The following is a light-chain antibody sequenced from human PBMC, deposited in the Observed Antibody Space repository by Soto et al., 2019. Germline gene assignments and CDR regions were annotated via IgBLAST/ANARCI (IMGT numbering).Light chain of an antibody. CDR2: EGS. J-gene: IGLJ1*01. CDR1: SSDVGSYNL. Sequence: QSALSQPASVSGSPGQAITISCTGTSSDVGSYNLVSWYQQHPGKAPKLMIYEGSKRPSGVSNRFSGSKSGNTASLTISGLQAEEEADYYCCSYAGRSLNVFGTGTKVTVL. CDR3: CSYAGRSLNV. V-gene: IGLV2-23*01.